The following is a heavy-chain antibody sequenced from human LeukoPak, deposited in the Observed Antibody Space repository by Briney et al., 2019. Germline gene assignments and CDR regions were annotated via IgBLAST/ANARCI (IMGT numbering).Heavy chain of an antibody. D-gene: IGHD1-1*01. J-gene: IGHJ4*02. Sequence: PRGSLRLSCASSGFTFSSYSMNWIRQAPGKGLEWVSSMTASSSHIWYADVVKGRFTISRDNAKNSLYLQMNSLTADDTGVYYCARDANWSSDNWGQGTLVTVSS. CDR3: ARDANWSSDN. V-gene: IGHV3-21*03. CDR2: MTASSSHI. CDR1: GFTFSSYS.